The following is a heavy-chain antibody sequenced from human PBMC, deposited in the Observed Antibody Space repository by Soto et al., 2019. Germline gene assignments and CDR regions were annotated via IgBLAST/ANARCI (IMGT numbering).Heavy chain of an antibody. CDR1: GGSVSSGSYY. CDR3: ARVFSGYYGMDV. V-gene: IGHV4-61*01. D-gene: IGHD1-26*01. Sequence: SETLSLTCTVSGGSVSSGSYYWSWIRQPPGKGLEWIGYIYYSGSTNYNPSLKSRVTISVDTSKNQFSLKLSSVTAADTAVYYCARVFSGYYGMDVWGQGTTVTVSS. J-gene: IGHJ6*02. CDR2: IYYSGST.